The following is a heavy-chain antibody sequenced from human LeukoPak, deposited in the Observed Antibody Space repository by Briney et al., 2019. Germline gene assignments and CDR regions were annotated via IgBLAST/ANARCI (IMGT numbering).Heavy chain of an antibody. CDR3: ARDSNTDWYFDL. Sequence: GGSLRLSCAASGFTFSSHWVHWVRQAPGKGLVWVSHINNDGRSTRYADSVKGRFTISRDNAKNTVYLQMNSLRVGDTAVYYCARDSNTDWYFDLWGRGTLVTVSS. CDR1: GFTFSSHW. CDR2: INNDGRST. D-gene: IGHD2-8*02. V-gene: IGHV3-74*01. J-gene: IGHJ2*01.